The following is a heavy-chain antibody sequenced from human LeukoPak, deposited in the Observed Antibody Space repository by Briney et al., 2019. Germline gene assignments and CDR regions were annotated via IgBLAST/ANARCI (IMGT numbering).Heavy chain of an antibody. V-gene: IGHV1-2*02. D-gene: IGHD3-16*02. Sequence: ASVKVSCKASGYTFTCYYMHWVGQAPGQGLEWMGCINPNSGGTKYAQKFQGGVTLTRDTSISTAYMELSRLRSDDTAVYYCARGETVYGGAIVYWGQGTLVTGSS. J-gene: IGHJ4*02. CDR2: INPNSGGT. CDR1: GYTFTCYY. CDR3: ARGETVYGGAIVY.